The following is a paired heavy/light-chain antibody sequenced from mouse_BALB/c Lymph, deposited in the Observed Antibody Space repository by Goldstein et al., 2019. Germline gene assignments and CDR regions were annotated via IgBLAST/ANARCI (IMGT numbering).Light chain of an antibody. V-gene: IGKV3-2*01. CDR3: QQSKEVPRT. CDR2: AAS. CDR1: ESVDNYGISF. Sequence: DIVLTQSPASLAVSLGQRATISCRASESVDNYGISFMNWFQQKPGQPPKLLIYAASNQGSGVPARFSGSGSGTDFSLNIHPMEEDDTAMYFCQQSKEVPRTFGGGTKLEIK. J-gene: IGKJ1*01.
Heavy chain of an antibody. V-gene: IGHV1-42*01. J-gene: IGHJ3*01. Sequence: EVQLQQSGPELVKPGASVKISCKASGYSFTGYYMHWVKQSPENSLEWIGEINPSTGGTSYNQKFKGKATLTVDKSSSTAYMQLKSLTSEESAVYYCTRGGRAYWGQGTLVTVSA. CDR3: TRGGRAY. D-gene: IGHD3-3*01. CDR1: GYSFTGYY. CDR2: INPSTGGT.